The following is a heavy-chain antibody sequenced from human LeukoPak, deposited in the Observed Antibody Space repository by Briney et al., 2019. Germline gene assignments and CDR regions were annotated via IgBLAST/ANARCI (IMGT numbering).Heavy chain of an antibody. Sequence: VASVKVSCKASGYTFTSYYMHWVRQAPEQGLEWMGIINPSGGSTSYAQKFQGRVTMTRDTSTSTVYMELSSLRSEDTAVYYCSCVPNYYGSGSSHYGMDVWGQGTTVTVSS. CDR1: GYTFTSYY. D-gene: IGHD3-10*01. V-gene: IGHV1-46*03. CDR2: INPSGGST. J-gene: IGHJ6*02. CDR3: SCVPNYYGSGSSHYGMDV.